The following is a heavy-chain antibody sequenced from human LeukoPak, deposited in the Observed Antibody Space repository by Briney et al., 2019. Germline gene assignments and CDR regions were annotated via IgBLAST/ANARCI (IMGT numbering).Heavy chain of an antibody. J-gene: IGHJ4*02. Sequence: SETLSLTCTVSGGSISSYYWSWIRQPPGKGLEWIGYIYYSGSTNYNPSLKSRVTISVDTSKNQFSLKLSSVTAADTAVYYCARGKGWEYSFDYWGQGTLVTVSS. CDR2: IYYSGST. D-gene: IGHD5-18*01. V-gene: IGHV4-59*01. CDR1: GGSISSYY. CDR3: ARGKGWEYSFDY.